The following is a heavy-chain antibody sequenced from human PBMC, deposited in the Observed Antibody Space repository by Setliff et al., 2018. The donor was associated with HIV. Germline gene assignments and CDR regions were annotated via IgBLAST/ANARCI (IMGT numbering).Heavy chain of an antibody. CDR2: IIPIFGST. CDR1: GGTFRKYS. CDR3: ATIPRPSYYYYYYMDV. J-gene: IGHJ6*03. Sequence: GASVKVSCKASGGTFRKYSISWVRQAPGQGLEWMGGIIPIFGSTRYAQKFQDRVTITADESTDTVEMQLSSLTSEDTAVYYCATIPRPSYYYYYYMDVWGKGTTVTVSS. D-gene: IGHD6-6*01. V-gene: IGHV1-69*13.